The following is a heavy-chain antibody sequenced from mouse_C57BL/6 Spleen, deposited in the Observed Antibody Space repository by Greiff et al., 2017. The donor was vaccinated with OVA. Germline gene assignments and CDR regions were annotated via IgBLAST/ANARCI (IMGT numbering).Heavy chain of an antibody. CDR2: IDPSDSYT. Sequence: QVQLQQPGAELVMPGASVKLSCKASGYTFTSYWMHWVKQRPGQGLEWIGEIDPSDSYTNYNQKFKGKSTLTVDKSSSTAYMQLSSLTSEDSAVYYCARRGHGEVDYWGQGTSVTASS. V-gene: IGHV1-69*01. CDR3: ARRGHGEVDY. J-gene: IGHJ4*01. CDR1: GYTFTSYW. D-gene: IGHD6-1*01.